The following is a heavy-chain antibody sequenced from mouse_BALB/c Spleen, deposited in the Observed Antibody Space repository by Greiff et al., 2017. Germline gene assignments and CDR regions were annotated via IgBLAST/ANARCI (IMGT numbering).Heavy chain of an antibody. V-gene: IGHV1S22*01. D-gene: IGHD2-2*01. CDR3: TRGVWLRRGYYFDY. J-gene: IGHJ2*01. CDR2: IYPGSGST. Sequence: LKQPGSELVRPGASVKLSCKASGYTFTSYWMHWVKQRPGQGLEWIGNIYPGSGSTNYDEKFKSKATLTVDTSSSTAYMQLSSLTSEDSAVYYCTRGVWLRRGYYFDYWGQGTTLTVSS. CDR1: GYTFTSYW.